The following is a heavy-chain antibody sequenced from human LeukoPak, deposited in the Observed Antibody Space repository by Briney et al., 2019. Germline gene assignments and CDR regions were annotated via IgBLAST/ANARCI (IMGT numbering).Heavy chain of an antibody. CDR3: AIMHGYYDGSGYWVQ. Sequence: GGSLRLSCAASGFTFTTYAMSWVRQAPGKGLEWVSAISASGGTTYSADSVKGRFTISRDNSRKTLYMQMNSLRDEDTALYYCAIMHGYYDGSGYWVQWGQGALVTVSS. D-gene: IGHD3-22*01. J-gene: IGHJ4*02. V-gene: IGHV3-23*01. CDR2: ISASGGTT. CDR1: GFTFTTYA.